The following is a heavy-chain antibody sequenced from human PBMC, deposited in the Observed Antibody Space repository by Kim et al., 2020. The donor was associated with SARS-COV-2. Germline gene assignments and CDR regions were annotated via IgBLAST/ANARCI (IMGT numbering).Heavy chain of an antibody. Sequence: ASVKVSCKASGYTFTSYGISWVRQAPGQGLEWMGWISAYNGNTNYAQKLQGRVTMTTDTSTSTAYMELRSLRSDDTAVYYCAREEGHGGYNSGDGYWGQGTLVTVSS. CDR1: GYTFTSYG. CDR2: ISAYNGNT. V-gene: IGHV1-18*01. CDR3: AREEGHGGYNSGDGY. D-gene: IGHD5-12*01. J-gene: IGHJ4*02.